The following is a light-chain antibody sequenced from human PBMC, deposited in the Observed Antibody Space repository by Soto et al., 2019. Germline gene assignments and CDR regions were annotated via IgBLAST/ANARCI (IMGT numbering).Light chain of an antibody. CDR1: QGLSSD. CDR3: QQLNSYPMT. V-gene: IGKV1-9*01. CDR2: AAS. J-gene: IGKJ5*01. Sequence: DLQLTQSPSFLSASVGDRVTITCRASQGLSSDLAWYQQKPGKAPKLLIYAASTLQSGVPSRFSGSGSGTEFTLTISSLQPEDFATYYCQQLNSYPMTFGQGTRLEIK.